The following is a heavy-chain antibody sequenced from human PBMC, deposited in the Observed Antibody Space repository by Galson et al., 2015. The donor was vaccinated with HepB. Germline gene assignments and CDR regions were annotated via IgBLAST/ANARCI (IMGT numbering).Heavy chain of an antibody. J-gene: IGHJ6*03. V-gene: IGHV3-30*18. CDR3: AKAMLKYWSIPLSYNMDV. CDR2: IAYDASTK. D-gene: IGHD2-8*02. Sequence: LRLSCAASGFTCNSYTMHWVRQAPGQGLEWVAVIAYDASTKYYTDSVMARFTISRDNSKNTLYLQMNGLRAEDTAVYYCAKAMLKYWSIPLSYNMDVWGKGTTVTVSS. CDR1: GFTCNSYT.